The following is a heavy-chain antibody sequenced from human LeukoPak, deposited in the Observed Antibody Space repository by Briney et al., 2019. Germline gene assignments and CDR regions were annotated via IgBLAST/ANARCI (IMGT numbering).Heavy chain of an antibody. J-gene: IGHJ4*02. CDR1: GFTFSSYS. V-gene: IGHV3-48*01. Sequence: GGSLRLSCAVSGFTFSSYSMNWVRQAPGKGLERVSYISSSSSTIYYADSVNGRFTISRDNAKNSLYLQMNSLRAEDTAVYYCAIGARLGIPGNWRQGTLVTVSS. CDR3: AIGARLGIPGN. D-gene: IGHD7-27*01. CDR2: ISSSSSTI.